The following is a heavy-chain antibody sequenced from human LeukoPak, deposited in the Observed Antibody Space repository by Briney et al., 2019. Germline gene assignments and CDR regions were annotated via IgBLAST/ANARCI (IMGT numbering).Heavy chain of an antibody. Sequence: SETLSLTCAVYGGSFSGYWWSWIRQPPGKGLEWIGDINQRGSTNYNPSLKSRVTISGDTSKNQFSLKLSSVTAADTAVYYCARDREDYSGSGSYTYFFDHWGQGTLVTVSS. CDR1: GGSFSGYW. CDR3: ARDREDYSGSGSYTYFFDH. CDR2: INQRGST. V-gene: IGHV4-34*01. J-gene: IGHJ4*02. D-gene: IGHD3-10*01.